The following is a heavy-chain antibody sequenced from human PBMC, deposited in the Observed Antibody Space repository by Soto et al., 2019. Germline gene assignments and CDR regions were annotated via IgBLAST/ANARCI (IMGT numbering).Heavy chain of an antibody. CDR3: ARGGVSSSWGLDY. D-gene: IGHD6-13*01. J-gene: IGHJ4*02. CDR1: AYDFNTYS. Sequence: QVYLVQSGAEVKKPGASVKVSCKASAYDFNTYSINWVRQAPGQGLEWMGSIFPYTGDTHYAQNLQARFTMTRDTSTNTAWGGVARVQFDDTAVYFCARGGVSSSWGLDYWWQGTLVTVSS. CDR2: IFPYTGDT. V-gene: IGHV1-18*04.